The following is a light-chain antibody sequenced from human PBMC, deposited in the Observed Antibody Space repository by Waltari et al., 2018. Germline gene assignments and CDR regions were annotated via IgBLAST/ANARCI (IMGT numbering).Light chain of an antibody. Sequence: EIVLTQSPGTLSLSPGERATLSCRASQSVGSNKLAWYQQKPGQAPRLVIYAAATRATGIPDRFSGSGSGTDFTLTISRLEPEDFAVDYCQQSGSSPPLSFGGGTKVEIK. CDR3: QQSGSSPPLS. V-gene: IGKV3-20*01. CDR2: AAA. CDR1: QSVGSNK. J-gene: IGKJ4*01.